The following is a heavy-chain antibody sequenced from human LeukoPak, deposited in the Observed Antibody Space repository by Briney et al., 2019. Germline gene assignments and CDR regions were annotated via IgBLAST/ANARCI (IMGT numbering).Heavy chain of an antibody. CDR2: IYYSGST. CDR3: ARDDVTMVRGVVLLDY. V-gene: IGHV4-39*07. J-gene: IGHJ4*02. CDR1: GGSISSSSYY. D-gene: IGHD3-10*01. Sequence: SETLSLTCTVSGGSISSSSYYWGWIRQPPGKGLEWIGSIYYSGSTYYNPSLKSRVTISVDTSKNQFSLKLSSVTAADTAVYYCARDDVTMVRGVVLLDYWGQGTLVTVSS.